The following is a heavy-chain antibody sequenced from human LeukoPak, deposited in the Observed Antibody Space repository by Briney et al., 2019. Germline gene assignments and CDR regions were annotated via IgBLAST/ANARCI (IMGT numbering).Heavy chain of an antibody. Sequence: PSETLSLTCTVSGGSISSSSSYCGWVRQPPGKGLEWIGSIFYSGSTYYNPSLKSRVTISVDTSKNQFSLKLSSVTAADTAVYYCARASIASGRGDFDYWGQGTLVTVSS. CDR1: GGSISSSSSY. D-gene: IGHD6-13*01. V-gene: IGHV4-39*01. J-gene: IGHJ4*02. CDR3: ARASIASGRGDFDY. CDR2: IFYSGST.